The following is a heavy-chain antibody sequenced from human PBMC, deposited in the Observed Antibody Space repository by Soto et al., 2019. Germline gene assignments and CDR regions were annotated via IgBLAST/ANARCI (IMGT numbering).Heavy chain of an antibody. Sequence: GGSLRLSCAASGFTFSSYSMNWVRQAPGKGLEWVSYISSSSSTIYYADSVKGRFTISRDNAKNSLYLQMNSLRAEDTAVYYCARQEAAAGTRCGYWGQGTLVTVSS. D-gene: IGHD6-13*01. J-gene: IGHJ4*02. CDR1: GFTFSSYS. CDR2: ISSSSSTI. V-gene: IGHV3-48*01. CDR3: ARQEAAAGTRCGY.